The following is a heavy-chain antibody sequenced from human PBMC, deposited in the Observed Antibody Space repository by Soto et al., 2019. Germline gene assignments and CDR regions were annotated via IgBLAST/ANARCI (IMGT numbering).Heavy chain of an antibody. CDR2: IYYSGST. V-gene: IGHV4-61*01. CDR3: ARYPYYYDSSGYSYVGYVDY. Sequence: SXTMSLTCTVAGGSVGSGSDYWSWIRQTPGKGLEWIWYIYYSGSTNYNPSLKSRVTISVDTSKNQFSLKLSSVTAADTAVYYCARYPYYYDSSGYSYVGYVDYWGQGTLVPVSS. J-gene: IGHJ4*02. CDR1: GGSVGSGSDY. D-gene: IGHD3-22*01.